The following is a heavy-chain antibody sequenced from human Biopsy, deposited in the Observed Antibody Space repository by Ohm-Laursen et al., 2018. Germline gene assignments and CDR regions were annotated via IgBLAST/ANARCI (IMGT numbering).Heavy chain of an antibody. CDR1: GVSINGCRYY. J-gene: IGHJ6*02. CDR2: IFYSANT. D-gene: IGHD2/OR15-2a*01. CDR3: ARATNSTGWPYYYFYGMDV. V-gene: IGHV4-31*03. Sequence: SQTLSLTCTVSGVSINGCRYYWNWIRHHPGMGLEWTRNIFYSANTYYNPSLKSRVTISVDTSKNQFSLRLNSVTAADTAVYYCARATNSTGWPYYYFYGMDVWGQGTTVTVSS.